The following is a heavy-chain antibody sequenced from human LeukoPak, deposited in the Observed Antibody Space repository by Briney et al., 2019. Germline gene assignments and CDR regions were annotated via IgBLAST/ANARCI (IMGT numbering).Heavy chain of an antibody. D-gene: IGHD6-13*01. J-gene: IGHJ4*02. CDR3: ARGAATGPTLGLDY. Sequence: GGSLRLSCVASGFTVTSNYVTWVRQAPGKGLEWVSVIYTGGSPYYADSVKGRFAISRDISKHTVYLQMYSLRAEDTAVYYCARGAATGPTLGLDYWGQGTLVTVSS. CDR2: IYTGGSP. V-gene: IGHV3-53*01. CDR1: GFTVTSNY.